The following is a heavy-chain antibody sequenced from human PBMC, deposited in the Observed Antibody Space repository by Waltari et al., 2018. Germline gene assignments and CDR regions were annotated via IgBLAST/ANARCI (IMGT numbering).Heavy chain of an antibody. D-gene: IGHD2-15*01. J-gene: IGHJ3*02. Sequence: QVQLQQWGAGLLKPSETLSLTCAVYGGSFSGYYWSWIRQPPGKGLEWIGEINHSGSTNYNPSLKSRVTISVDTSKNQFSLKLSSVTAADTAVYYCARGQGVVVADAFDIWGQGTMVTVSS. CDR3: ARGQGVVVADAFDI. V-gene: IGHV4-34*01. CDR2: INHSGST. CDR1: GGSFSGYY.